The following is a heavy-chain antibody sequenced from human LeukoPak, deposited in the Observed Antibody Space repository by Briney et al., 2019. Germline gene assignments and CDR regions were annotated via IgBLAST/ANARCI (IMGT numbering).Heavy chain of an antibody. CDR3: AKGTLAQQLAFDY. Sequence: GGSLRLSCAASGFTYISYGMHWVRQAPGKGLEWVAFIRYDGSNKYYADSVKGRFTISRDNSKNTLYLQMNSLRAEDTAVYYCAKGTLAQQLAFDYWGQGTLVTVSS. D-gene: IGHD6-13*01. V-gene: IGHV3-30*02. CDR1: GFTYISYG. J-gene: IGHJ4*02. CDR2: IRYDGSNK.